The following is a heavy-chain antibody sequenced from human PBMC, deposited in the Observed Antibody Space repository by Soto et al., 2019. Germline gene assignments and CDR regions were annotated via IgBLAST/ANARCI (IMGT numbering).Heavy chain of an antibody. CDR3: ARGLRPYSSYSWFDP. Sequence: GASVKVSCKASGYSFTNNDINWVRQATGQGLEWMGWMNPNSGNTGYAQKFQGRVTMTRNTSISTAYMELSSLRSEDTAVYYCARGLRPYSSYSWFDPWGQGTLVTVSS. CDR1: GYSFTNND. CDR2: MNPNSGNT. V-gene: IGHV1-8*01. D-gene: IGHD6-6*01. J-gene: IGHJ5*02.